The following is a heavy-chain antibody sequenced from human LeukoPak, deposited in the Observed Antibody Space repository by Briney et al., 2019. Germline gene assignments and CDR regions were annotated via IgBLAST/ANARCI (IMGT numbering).Heavy chain of an antibody. Sequence: PGGSLRLSCAASGLTFSSRYMSWVRQAPGKGLEWVSVIYGGQSTYYSDSVTGRCTITTDNSKNTLDLQMNSLRVEDTAVYYCHRDGYWGQGTLVTVSS. CDR3: HRDGY. D-gene: IGHD4-17*01. J-gene: IGHJ4*02. CDR2: IYGGQST. V-gene: IGHV3-53*01. CDR1: GLTFSSRY.